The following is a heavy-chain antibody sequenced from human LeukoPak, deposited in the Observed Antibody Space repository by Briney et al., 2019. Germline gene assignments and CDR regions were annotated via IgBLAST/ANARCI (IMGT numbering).Heavy chain of an antibody. J-gene: IGHJ3*02. CDR2: IYHSGST. V-gene: IGHV4-38-2*02. CDR1: GYSISSGYY. Sequence: SETLSLTCTVSGYSISSGYYWGWIRQPPGKGLEWIGSIYHSGSTYYNPSLKSRVTISVDTSKNQFSLKLSSVTAADTAVYYCARGSPIWHDAFDIWGQGTMVTVSS. CDR3: ARGSPIWHDAFDI.